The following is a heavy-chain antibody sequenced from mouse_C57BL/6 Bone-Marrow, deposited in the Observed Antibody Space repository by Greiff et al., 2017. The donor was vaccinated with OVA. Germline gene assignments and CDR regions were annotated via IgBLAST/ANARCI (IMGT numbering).Heavy chain of an antibody. CDR2: IDPSDSYT. CDR1: GYTFTSYW. Sequence: VQLQQSGAELVMPGASVKLSCKASGYTFTSYWMHWVKQRPGQGLEWIGEIDPSDSYTNYNQKFKGKSTLTVDKSSSTAYMQLSSLTSEDSAVYYCARSNYGKAMDYWGQGTSVTVSS. J-gene: IGHJ4*01. CDR3: ARSNYGKAMDY. V-gene: IGHV1-69*01. D-gene: IGHD2-1*01.